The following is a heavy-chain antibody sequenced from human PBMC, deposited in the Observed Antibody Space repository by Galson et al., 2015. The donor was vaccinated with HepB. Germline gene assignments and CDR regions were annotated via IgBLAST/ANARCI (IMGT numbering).Heavy chain of an antibody. CDR1: GFTFGSYA. CDR2: ISSNGGST. Sequence: SLRLSCAASGFTFGSYAMHWVRQAPGKGLEYVSAISSNGGSTYYADSVKGRFTISRDNSKNTLYLQMSSLRAEDTAVYYCVKDWYCSGGSCYSAYFQHWGQGTLVTVSS. D-gene: IGHD2-15*01. V-gene: IGHV3-64D*06. CDR3: VKDWYCSGGSCYSAYFQH. J-gene: IGHJ1*01.